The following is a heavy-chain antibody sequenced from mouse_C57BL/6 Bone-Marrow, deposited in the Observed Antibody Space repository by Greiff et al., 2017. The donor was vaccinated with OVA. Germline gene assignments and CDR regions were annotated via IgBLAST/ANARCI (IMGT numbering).Heavy chain of an antibody. V-gene: IGHV1-5*01. Sequence: EVKLVESGTVLARPGASVKMSCKTSGYTFTSYWMHWVKQRPGQGLEWIGAIYPGNSDTSYNQKFKGKAKLTAVTSASTAYMELSSLTNEDSAVYYCTKGNYYGKYYAMDYWGQGTSVTVSS. J-gene: IGHJ4*01. D-gene: IGHD1-1*01. CDR2: IYPGNSDT. CDR3: TKGNYYGKYYAMDY. CDR1: GYTFTSYW.